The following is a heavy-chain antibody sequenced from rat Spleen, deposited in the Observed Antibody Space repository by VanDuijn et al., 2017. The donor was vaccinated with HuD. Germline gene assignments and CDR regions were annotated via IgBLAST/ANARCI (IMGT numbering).Heavy chain of an antibody. Sequence: EVQLQESGPGLVKPSQSLSLTCSVTGYSITSNYWGWIRKFPGNKMEWMGYLSYSGSTAYNPSLKSRISITRDTSKNQFFLQLNSVTTEDTATYYCTSQTKYGSADYWGQGVMVTVSS. CDR1: GYSITSNY. V-gene: IGHV3-1*01. CDR2: LSYSGST. J-gene: IGHJ2*01. CDR3: TSQTKYGSADY. D-gene: IGHD1-7*01.